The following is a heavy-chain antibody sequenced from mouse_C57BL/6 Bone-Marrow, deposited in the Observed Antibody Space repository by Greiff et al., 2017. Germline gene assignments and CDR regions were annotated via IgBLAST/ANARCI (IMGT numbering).Heavy chain of an antibody. D-gene: IGHD1-1*01. CDR1: GYTFTSYG. CDR2: IYPRSGNT. Sequence: QVQLQQSGAELARPGASVKLSCKASGYTFTSYGISWVKQRTGQGLEWIGEIYPRSGNTYYNEKFTGKATLTAAKSSSTAYLELRSLTSEDSAVYFCARGDYYGSSYHFDYWGQGTTLTVSS. CDR3: ARGDYYGSSYHFDY. J-gene: IGHJ2*01. V-gene: IGHV1-81*01.